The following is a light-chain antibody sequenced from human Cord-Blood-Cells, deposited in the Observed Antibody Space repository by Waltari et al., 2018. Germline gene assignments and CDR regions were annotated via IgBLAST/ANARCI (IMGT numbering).Light chain of an antibody. CDR2: EGS. J-gene: IGLJ3*02. CDR1: RSDVGSYNL. CDR3: CSYAGSSTWV. V-gene: IGLV2-23*01. Sequence: QSALTQPASVSGSPGQSITISCTGTRSDVGSYNLVSCYQQHPGKAPQLMIYEGSKRPSGVSNRFSGSNSGNTASLTISGLQAEDEADYYCCSYAGSSTWVFGGGTKLTVL.